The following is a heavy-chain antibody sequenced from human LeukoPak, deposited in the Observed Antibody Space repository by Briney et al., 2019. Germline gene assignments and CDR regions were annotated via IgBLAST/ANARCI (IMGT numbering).Heavy chain of an antibody. J-gene: IGHJ6*03. CDR1: GFTFSSYA. CDR3: AKDRVGATTGYYYMDV. CDR2: ISGSGGST. D-gene: IGHD1-26*01. Sequence: PGGCLRLSCAASGFTFSSYAMSWVRQAPGKGLEWVSAISGSGGSTYYADSVKGRFTISRDNSKNTLYLQMNSLRAEDTAVYYCAKDRVGATTGYYYMDVWGKGTTVTVSS. V-gene: IGHV3-23*01.